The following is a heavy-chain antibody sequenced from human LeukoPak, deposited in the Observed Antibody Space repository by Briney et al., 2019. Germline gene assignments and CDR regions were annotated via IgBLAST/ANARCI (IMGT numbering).Heavy chain of an antibody. J-gene: IGHJ4*02. CDR3: ARDLSGVTGYTYGRGIDY. D-gene: IGHD5-18*01. CDR2: IKKDGSEK. CDR1: GFTFSGYR. Sequence: LTGGSLRLSCAASGFTFSGYRMSWVRQAPGKGLEWVANIKKDGSEKYYVDSVKGRFTISRDNAKTSLYLQMNSLRAEDTAVYYCARDLSGVTGYTYGRGIDYWGQGTLVTVSS. V-gene: IGHV3-7*01.